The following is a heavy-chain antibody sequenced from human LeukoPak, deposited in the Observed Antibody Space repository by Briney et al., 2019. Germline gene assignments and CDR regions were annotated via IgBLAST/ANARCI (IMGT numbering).Heavy chain of an antibody. Sequence: PSQTLSLTCTVSGGSISSGGYYWSWIRQPPGKGLEWIGEINHSGSTNYNPSLKSRVTISVDTSKNQFSLKLSSVTAADTAVYYCARAARYYYDSSGYFGYWGQGTLVTVSS. V-gene: IGHV4-30-2*01. CDR1: GGSISSGGYY. D-gene: IGHD3-22*01. J-gene: IGHJ4*02. CDR3: ARAARYYYDSSGYFGY. CDR2: INHSGST.